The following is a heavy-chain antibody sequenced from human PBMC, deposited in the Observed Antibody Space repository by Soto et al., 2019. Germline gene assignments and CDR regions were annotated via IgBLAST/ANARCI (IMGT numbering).Heavy chain of an antibody. Sequence: GESLKISCQGSGYDFTHYWVAWVRQTPGKGLEWMGVIYPGDAETRYSPSFQGRVTFSVDKSIDTAYLHWSSLEASDTAIYYCAASIFYYGMDVWGQGTTVTVSS. V-gene: IGHV5-51*01. CDR3: AASIFYYGMDV. J-gene: IGHJ6*02. CDR2: IYPGDAET. CDR1: GYDFTHYW.